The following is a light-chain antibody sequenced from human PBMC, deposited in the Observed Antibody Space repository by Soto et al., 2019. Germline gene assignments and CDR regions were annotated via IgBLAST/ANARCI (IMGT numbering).Light chain of an antibody. CDR2: MIS. J-gene: IGKJ2*01. V-gene: IGKV2-24*01. CDR3: MQATQAYT. CDR1: QSLVYSDGNTY. Sequence: IVLTQTPLSSPVTLGQPASISCRSSQSLVYSDGNTYLTWLQQRPGQPPRLLIYMISNRFSGVPDRFSGSGAGTDFTLKISRVEADDVGVYYCMQATQAYTFGQGTKLEIK.